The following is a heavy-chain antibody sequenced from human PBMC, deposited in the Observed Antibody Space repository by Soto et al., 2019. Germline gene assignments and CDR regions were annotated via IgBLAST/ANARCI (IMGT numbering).Heavy chain of an antibody. Sequence: SRRRSVAPSGITLSSYGIHWARQAPGQGLEWVAVISYDGSNKYYADSVKGRFTISRDNSKNTLYLQMNSLRAEDTAVYYCARTSYDSSGYLTGYYFDYWGQGTLVTVSS. CDR2: ISYDGSNK. D-gene: IGHD3-22*01. J-gene: IGHJ4*02. CDR3: ARTSYDSSGYLTGYYFDY. CDR1: GITLSSYG. V-gene: IGHV3-30*03.